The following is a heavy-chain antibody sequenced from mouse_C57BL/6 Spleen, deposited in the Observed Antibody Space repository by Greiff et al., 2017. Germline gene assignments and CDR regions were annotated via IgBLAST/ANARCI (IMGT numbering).Heavy chain of an antibody. D-gene: IGHD1-1*01. J-gene: IGHJ2*01. CDR1: GYSFTDYN. CDR3: ARSTYGSSPTFDD. V-gene: IGHV1-39*01. CDR2: INPNYGTT. Sequence: VQLQQSGPELVKPGASVKISCKASGYSFTDYNMNWVKQSNGKSLEWIGVINPNYGTTSYNQKFKGKATLTVDQSSSTAYMQLHSLTSEDSAVYDCARSTYGSSPTFDDWGQGTTLTVSS.